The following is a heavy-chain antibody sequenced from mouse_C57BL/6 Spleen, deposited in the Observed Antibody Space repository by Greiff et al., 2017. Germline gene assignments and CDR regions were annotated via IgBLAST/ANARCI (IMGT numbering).Heavy chain of an antibody. J-gene: IGHJ2*01. CDR3: ARDYGSSYEGYFDY. Sequence: VQVVESGAELARPGASVKLSCKASGYTFTSYGISWVKQRTGQGLEWIGEIYPRSGNTYYNEKFKGKATLTADKSSSTAYMELRSLTSEDSAVYFCARDYGSSYEGYFDYWGQGTTLTVSS. CDR2: IYPRSGNT. V-gene: IGHV1-81*01. CDR1: GYTFTSYG. D-gene: IGHD1-1*01.